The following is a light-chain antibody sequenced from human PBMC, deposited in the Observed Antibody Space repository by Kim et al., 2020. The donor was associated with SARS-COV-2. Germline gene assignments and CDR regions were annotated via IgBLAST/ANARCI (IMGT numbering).Light chain of an antibody. CDR1: NIGSQR. CDR2: YNS. CDR3: QVWDSGSDHWV. V-gene: IGLV3-21*04. Sequence: APGKGASLTRGGNNIGSQRVHWYQQKPGQAPVLVIYYNSDRPSGIPERFSGSNSGNTATLTISRVEAGDEADYYCQVWDSGSDHWVFGGGTKLTVL. J-gene: IGLJ3*02.